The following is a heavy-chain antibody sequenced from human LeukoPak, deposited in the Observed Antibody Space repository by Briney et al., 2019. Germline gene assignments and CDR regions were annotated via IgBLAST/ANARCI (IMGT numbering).Heavy chain of an antibody. D-gene: IGHD3-22*01. CDR2: IYYSGST. V-gene: IGHV4-59*01. J-gene: IGHJ3*02. Sequence: SETLSLTCTVSGGPISSYYWSWIRQPPGKGLEWIGYIYYSGSTNYNPSLKSRVTISVDTSKNQFSLKLSSVTAADTAVYYCAGSEINTYYYDSSGYYYVPAFDIWGQGTMVTVSS. CDR3: AGSEINTYYYDSSGYYYVPAFDI. CDR1: GGPISSYY.